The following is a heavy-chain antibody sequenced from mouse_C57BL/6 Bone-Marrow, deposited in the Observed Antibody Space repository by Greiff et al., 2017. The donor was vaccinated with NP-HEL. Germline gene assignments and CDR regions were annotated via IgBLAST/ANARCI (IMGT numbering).Heavy chain of an antibody. J-gene: IGHJ4*01. CDR3: ARRYRGLYYYAMDY. CDR1: GFTFSDYG. V-gene: IGHV5-17*01. D-gene: IGHD2-12*01. CDR2: ISSGSSTI. Sequence: DVKLVESGGGLVKPGGSLKLSCAASGFTFSDYGMHWVRQAPEKGLEWVAYISSGSSTIYYADTVNGRFTISRDNAKNTLFLQMTSLRSEDTAMYYCARRYRGLYYYAMDYWGQGTSVTVSS.